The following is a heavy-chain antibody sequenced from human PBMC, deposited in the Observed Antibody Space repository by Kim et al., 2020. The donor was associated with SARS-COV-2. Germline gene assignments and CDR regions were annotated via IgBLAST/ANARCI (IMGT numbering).Heavy chain of an antibody. CDR1: GGSFSGYY. CDR3: ARARVPPLSGYLDY. CDR2: INHSGST. V-gene: IGHV4-34*01. J-gene: IGHJ4*02. Sequence: SETLSLTCAVYGGSFSGYYWSWIRQPPGKGLEWIGEINHSGSTNYNPSLKSRVTISVDTSKNQFSLKLSSVTAADTAVYYCARARVPPLSGYLDYWGQGTLVTVSS. D-gene: IGHD3-22*01.